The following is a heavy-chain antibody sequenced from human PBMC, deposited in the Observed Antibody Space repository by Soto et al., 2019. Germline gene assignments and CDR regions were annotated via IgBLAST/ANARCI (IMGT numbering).Heavy chain of an antibody. D-gene: IGHD1-1*01. J-gene: IGHJ4*02. V-gene: IGHV2-5*02. CDR2: IYWDDDK. Sequence: QITLKESGPTLVKPTQPLTLTCSFTGFSFSTPGVGVGWIRQPPGKPLQWLALIYWDDDKRYSPSLRSRLTITKYTSRNPVVLIMTNMDPLDTGTYYCAHSPPYHTNWEPECWGQGTLVTVS. CDR3: AHSPPYHTNWEPEC. CDR1: GFSFSTPGVG.